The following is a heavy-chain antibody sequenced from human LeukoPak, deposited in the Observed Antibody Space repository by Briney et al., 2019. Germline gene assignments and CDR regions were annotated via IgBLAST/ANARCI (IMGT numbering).Heavy chain of an antibody. D-gene: IGHD1-20*01. CDR1: GYTFTCYG. J-gene: IGHJ4*02. CDR3: ANPNNWLGPSHIDY. V-gene: IGHV1-18*01. CDR2: ISAYNGNT. Sequence: ASVKVSCKASGYTFTCYGISGVRQAPGQGLEWMGWISAYNGNTNYAQKLQGRVTMTTDTSTSTAYMELRSLRSDDTAVYCCANPNNWLGPSHIDYWGQGTLVTVSS.